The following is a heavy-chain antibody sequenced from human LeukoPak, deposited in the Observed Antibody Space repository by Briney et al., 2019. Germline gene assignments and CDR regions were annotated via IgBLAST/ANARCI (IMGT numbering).Heavy chain of an antibody. J-gene: IGHJ6*02. D-gene: IGHD3-22*01. Sequence: PEGSLRLSCTVSGFTFDDYAMHWVRHTPGKGLEWVAGITWNRDNIGYGDSVKGRFTISRDNVKNVLYLQMNSLRPEDTALYYCAKDLSSAITSALVLDVWGQGTTVIVS. V-gene: IGHV3-9*01. CDR1: GFTFDDYA. CDR3: AKDLSSAITSALVLDV. CDR2: ITWNRDNI.